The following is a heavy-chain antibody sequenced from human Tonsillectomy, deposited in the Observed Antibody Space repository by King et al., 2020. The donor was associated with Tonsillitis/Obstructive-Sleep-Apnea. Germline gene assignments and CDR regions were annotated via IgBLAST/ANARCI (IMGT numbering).Heavy chain of an antibody. D-gene: IGHD6-13*01. CDR2: INPSGGST. J-gene: IGHJ4*02. CDR3: ARGVQQLAFDY. CDR1: GYTFTSYY. Sequence: QLVQSGAEVKKPGASVKVSCKASGYTFTSYYMHWVRQAPGQGLEWMGLINPSGGSTIYAQKFQGRVTMTRVTSTSTVYMELRSLRSEDSAVYYCARGVQQLAFDYWGQGTLVTVSS. V-gene: IGHV1-46*01.